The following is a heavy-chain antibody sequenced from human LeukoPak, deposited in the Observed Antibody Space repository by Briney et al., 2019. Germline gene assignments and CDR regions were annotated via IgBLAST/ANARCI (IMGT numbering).Heavy chain of an antibody. D-gene: IGHD2-15*01. J-gene: IGHJ4*02. CDR1: GFTFSSYA. Sequence: PGGSLRLSCAASGFTFSSYAMSGVRQAPGKGLEWVSAISGSGGSTYYADSVKGRFTISRDNSKNTLYLQMNSLRAEDTAVYYCAKDTDIVVVVAATGFDYWGQGTLVTVSS. CDR2: ISGSGGST. V-gene: IGHV3-23*01. CDR3: AKDTDIVVVVAATGFDY.